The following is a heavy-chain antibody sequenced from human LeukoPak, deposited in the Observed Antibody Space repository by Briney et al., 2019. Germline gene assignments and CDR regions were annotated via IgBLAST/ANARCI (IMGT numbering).Heavy chain of an antibody. V-gene: IGHV4-59*01. J-gene: IGHJ4*02. CDR3: ARVTGYSSSWFDY. CDR2: IYYSGST. Sequence: SETLSLTCTVSGVSISSYYWSWIRQPPGKGLEWIGYIYYSGSTNYNPSLKSRVTISVDTSKNQFSLKLSSVTAADTAVYYCARVTGYSSSWFDYWGQGTLVTVSS. CDR1: GVSISSYY. D-gene: IGHD6-13*01.